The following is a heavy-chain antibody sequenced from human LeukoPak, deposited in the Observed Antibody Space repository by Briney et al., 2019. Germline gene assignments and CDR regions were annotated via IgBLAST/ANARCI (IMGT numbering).Heavy chain of an antibody. CDR2: INPSGGST. CDR1: GYTFTSYY. CDR3: ARDGWGVAVLE. Sequence: GASVKVSCKASGYTFTSYYMLWVRQAPGQGLEWMGIINPSGGSTSYAQKFQGRVTMTRDTSTSTVYMELSSLRSEDTAVYYCARDGWGVAVLEWGQGTLVTVSS. J-gene: IGHJ4*02. V-gene: IGHV1-46*01. D-gene: IGHD6-19*01.